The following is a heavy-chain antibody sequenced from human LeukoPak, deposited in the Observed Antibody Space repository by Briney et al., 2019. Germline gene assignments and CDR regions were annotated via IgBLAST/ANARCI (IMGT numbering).Heavy chain of an antibody. Sequence: SETLSLTCTVSGGSISSYYWSWIRQPPGKGLEWIGYIYYSGSTNYNPSLKSRVTISVDTSKNQFSLKLSSVTAADTAVYYCARGGKYYYDSSGYYGDYWYFDLWGRGTLVTVSS. V-gene: IGHV4-59*01. J-gene: IGHJ2*01. CDR3: ARGGKYYYDSSGYYGDYWYFDL. D-gene: IGHD3-22*01. CDR1: GGSISSYY. CDR2: IYYSGST.